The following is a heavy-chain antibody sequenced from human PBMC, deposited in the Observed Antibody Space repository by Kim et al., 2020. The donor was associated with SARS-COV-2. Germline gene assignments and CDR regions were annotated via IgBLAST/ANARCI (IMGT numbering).Heavy chain of an antibody. V-gene: IGHV3-33*01. CDR1: GFTFSSYG. Sequence: GGSLRLSCAASGFTFSSYGMHWVRQAPGKGLEWVAVIWYDGSNKYYADSVKGRFTISRDNSKNTLYLQANSLRAEDTAVYYCARVGGDYGSWYFDLWGRGTLVTVSS. CDR3: ARVGGDYGSWYFDL. J-gene: IGHJ2*01. CDR2: IWYDGSNK. D-gene: IGHD4-17*01.